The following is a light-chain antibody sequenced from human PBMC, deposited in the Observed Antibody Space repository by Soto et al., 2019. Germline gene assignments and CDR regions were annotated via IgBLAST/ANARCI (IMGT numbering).Light chain of an antibody. Sequence: EIVMTQSPATLSVSPGERATLSCRASQSVSNNYLAWYQQKPGQAPRLLIYGASNRATGIPDRFSGSGSGTDFTLTISRLEPEDFAVCYCQQYGSSGTFGQGTKVDTK. CDR3: QQYGSSGT. CDR1: QSVSNNY. V-gene: IGKV3-20*01. J-gene: IGKJ1*01. CDR2: GAS.